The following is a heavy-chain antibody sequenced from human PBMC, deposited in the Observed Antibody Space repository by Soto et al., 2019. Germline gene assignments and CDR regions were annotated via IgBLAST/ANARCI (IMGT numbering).Heavy chain of an antibody. CDR3: ARMYSSGSGWFHP. J-gene: IGHJ5*02. CDR2: FYSSGSI. D-gene: IGHD6-19*01. V-gene: IGHV4-31*03. CDR1: GYSITAGGYY. Sequence: TLCGTCFVSGYSITAGGYYWSWIRHHPGKGLEWIGSFYSSGSIIYNPSLRSRVSISGDTSSNQFSMSLTSVTAADTARYYCARMYSSGSGWFHPWGQGTMVTVS.